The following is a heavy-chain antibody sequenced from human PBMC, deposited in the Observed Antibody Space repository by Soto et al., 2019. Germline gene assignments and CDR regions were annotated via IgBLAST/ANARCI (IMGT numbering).Heavy chain of an antibody. CDR1: GYTFTSYA. Sequence: ASVKVSCKASGYTFTSYAMHWVRQAPGQRLEWMGWINAGNGNTKYSQKFQGRVTITRDTSASTAYMELSSLRSEDTAVYYCARGSRYDSSGYYPYYFDYWGQGTLVTVSS. J-gene: IGHJ4*02. CDR2: INAGNGNT. D-gene: IGHD3-22*01. CDR3: ARGSRYDSSGYYPYYFDY. V-gene: IGHV1-3*01.